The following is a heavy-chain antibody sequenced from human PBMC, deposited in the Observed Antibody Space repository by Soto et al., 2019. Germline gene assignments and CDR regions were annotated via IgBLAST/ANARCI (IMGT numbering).Heavy chain of an antibody. V-gene: IGHV3-33*01. CDR2: IWHDGEKK. CDR1: GFTFSSFG. CDR3: ARDHGKEEAMDY. J-gene: IGHJ4*02. Sequence: GGSLRLSCAASGFTFSSFGMHWVRQAPGKGLEWVAVIWHDGEKKYYADSAKGRFTISRDNSKNTLYLQMNSLRAEDTAVYYCARDHGKEEAMDYWGQGTLVTVSS.